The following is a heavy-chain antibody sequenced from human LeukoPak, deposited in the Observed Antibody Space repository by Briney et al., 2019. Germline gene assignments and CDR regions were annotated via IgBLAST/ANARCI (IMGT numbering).Heavy chain of an antibody. J-gene: IGHJ6*02. CDR3: ASTTITMVRGVIINHFYYGMDV. D-gene: IGHD3-10*01. Sequence: ASVNVSCKASGYTFTSYGVSWVRQTPGQGLEWMGWVSGYNGNTNYAQKLQGRVTMTTDASTSTAYMELRSLRSDDTAVYYCASTTITMVRGVIINHFYYGMDVWGQGTTVTVSS. CDR1: GYTFTSYG. CDR2: VSGYNGNT. V-gene: IGHV1-18*01.